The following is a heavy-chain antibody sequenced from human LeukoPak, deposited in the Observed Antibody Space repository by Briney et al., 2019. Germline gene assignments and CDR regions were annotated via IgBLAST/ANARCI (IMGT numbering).Heavy chain of an antibody. V-gene: IGHV4-59*01. CDR2: IYNSGST. J-gene: IGHJ6*03. CDR3: ARGGGFYPDYYYYMDV. CDR1: GDSISNYY. Sequence: PSETLSLTCTVSGDSISNYYWSWIRQPPGEGLEWIGYIYNSGSTNLNPSLKSRVTVSVDTSKNQLSLKLGSVTAADTAVYTCARGGGFYPDYYYYMDVWGNGTTVTVSS. D-gene: IGHD3-16*01.